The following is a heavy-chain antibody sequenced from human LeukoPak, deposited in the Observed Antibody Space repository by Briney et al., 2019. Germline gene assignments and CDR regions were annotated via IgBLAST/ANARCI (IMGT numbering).Heavy chain of an antibody. CDR3: AREVTIATYIFDY. V-gene: IGHV1-46*01. CDR2: INPSGDST. D-gene: IGHD2-21*01. Sequence: ASVKLSCKASGYTFTSSYIHWVRQAPGQGLECMGMINPSGDSTNYAQKFQGRVTMTRDTSASTVYMELSSLRSEDTAVYYCAREVTIATYIFDYWGQGTLVTVSS. CDR1: GYTFTSSY. J-gene: IGHJ4*02.